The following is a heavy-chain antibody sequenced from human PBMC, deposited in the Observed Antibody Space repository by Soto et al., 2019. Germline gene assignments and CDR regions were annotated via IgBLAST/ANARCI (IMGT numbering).Heavy chain of an antibody. V-gene: IGHV4-30-4*01. CDR3: ASADSSGYYSS. Sequence: LSLTCTVSGGSISSGDYYWSWIRQPPGKGLEWIGYIYYSGSTYYNPSLKSRVTISVDTSKNQFSLKLSSVTAADTAVYYCASADSSGYYSSWGQGTLVTVSS. CDR2: IYYSGST. J-gene: IGHJ4*02. CDR1: GGSISSGDYY. D-gene: IGHD3-22*01.